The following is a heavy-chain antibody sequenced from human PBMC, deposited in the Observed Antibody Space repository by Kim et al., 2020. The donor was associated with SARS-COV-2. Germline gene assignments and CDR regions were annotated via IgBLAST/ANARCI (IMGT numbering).Heavy chain of an antibody. V-gene: IGHV3-33*01. Sequence: GRSLRLSCAASGFTFSSYGMHWVRQAPGKGLEWVAVIWYDGSNKYYADSVKGRFTISRDNSKNTLYLQMNSLRAEDTAVYYCARDGWTFGGVIADWGQGTLVTVSS. CDR3: ARDGWTFGGVIAD. CDR1: GFTFSSYG. CDR2: IWYDGSNK. J-gene: IGHJ4*02. D-gene: IGHD3-16*02.